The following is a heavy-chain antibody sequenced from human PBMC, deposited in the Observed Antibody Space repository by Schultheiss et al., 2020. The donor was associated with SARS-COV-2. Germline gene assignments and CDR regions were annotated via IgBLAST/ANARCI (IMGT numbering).Heavy chain of an antibody. CDR1: GLTFSSFD. CDR3: ARRQWSPGDYYYGMDV. D-gene: IGHD2-15*01. J-gene: IGHJ6*02. Sequence: GGSLRLSCAASGLTFSSFDMHWVRQAPGKGLEWVALISYDGSNKYYADSVKGRFTISRDNSKNTLYLQMNSLRAEDTAVYYCARRQWSPGDYYYGMDVWGQGTTVTVSS. V-gene: IGHV3-30*04. CDR2: ISYDGSNK.